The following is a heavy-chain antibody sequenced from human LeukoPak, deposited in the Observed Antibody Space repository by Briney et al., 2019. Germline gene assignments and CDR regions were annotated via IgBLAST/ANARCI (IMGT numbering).Heavy chain of an antibody. CDR2: IKQDGSEK. CDR1: GFTFSSYW. Sequence: GGSLRLSCAASGFTFSSYWMSWVRQAPGKGLEWVANIKQDGSEKYYVDSVKGRFTISRDNAKNSLYLQMNSLRAEDTAVYYCASETLGLWFGEPLRHWGQGTLVTVSS. J-gene: IGHJ1*01. CDR3: ASETLGLWFGEPLRH. V-gene: IGHV3-7*01. D-gene: IGHD3-10*01.